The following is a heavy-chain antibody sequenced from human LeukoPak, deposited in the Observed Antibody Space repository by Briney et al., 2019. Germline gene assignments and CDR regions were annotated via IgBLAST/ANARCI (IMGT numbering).Heavy chain of an antibody. CDR2: ISSNGGST. CDR3: ARGGYCSSTGCYGADY. J-gene: IGHJ4*02. D-gene: IGHD2-2*01. CDR1: GFTFSSYA. V-gene: IGHV3-64*01. Sequence: QPGGSLRLSCAASGFTFSSYAMHWVRQAPGKGLEYVSAISSNGGSTYYANSVKGRFTISRDNSKNTLYLQMGSLRAEDMAVYYCARGGYCSSTGCYGADYWGQGTLVTVSS.